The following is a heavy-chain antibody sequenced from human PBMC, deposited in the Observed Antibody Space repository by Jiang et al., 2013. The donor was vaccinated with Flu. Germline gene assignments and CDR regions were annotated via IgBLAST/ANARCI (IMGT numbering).Heavy chain of an antibody. CDR3: ARVFHTNNFFGRTGRFQY. J-gene: IGHJ1*01. V-gene: IGHV5-51*03. D-gene: IGHD1-1*01. Sequence: GAEVKKPGESLKISCKGSGYSFTSYWIGWVRQMPGKGLEWMGIIFPNDADTRYNPSFQGQVTISADTSISTVYLQWTSLKTSDTAIYYCARVFHTNNFFGRTGRFQYWGQGALVSVSS. CDR1: GYSFTSYW. CDR2: IFPNDADT.